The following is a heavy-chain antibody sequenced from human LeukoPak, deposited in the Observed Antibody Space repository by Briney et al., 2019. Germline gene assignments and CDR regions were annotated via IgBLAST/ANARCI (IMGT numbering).Heavy chain of an antibody. CDR3: AGPIFGVFYYMDV. CDR2: INAYNSNT. V-gene: IGHV1-18*01. Sequence: ASVKVSCKASGYTFTSYGISLVRQAPGQGLEWMGWINAYNSNTDYAQKLQGRVTMTTDTSTSTAYMELRSLRSDDTAVYYCAGPIFGVFYYMDVWGKGTTVTVSS. D-gene: IGHD3-3*01. J-gene: IGHJ6*03. CDR1: GYTFTSYG.